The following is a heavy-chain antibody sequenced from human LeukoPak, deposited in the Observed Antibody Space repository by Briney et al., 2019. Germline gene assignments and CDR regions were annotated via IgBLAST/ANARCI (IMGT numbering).Heavy chain of an antibody. J-gene: IGHJ4*02. Sequence: ASVKVSRKASGGTFSSYTISWVRQAPGQGPEWMGRINPNSGDANYAQKFLGRVTMTRDTSISTAYMELSSLTSDDTAVYYCASISEVWSGYYTVHHDYWGQGTLVTVSS. CDR1: GGTFSSYT. V-gene: IGHV1-2*02. D-gene: IGHD3-3*01. CDR3: ASISEVWSGYYTVHHDY. CDR2: INPNSGDA.